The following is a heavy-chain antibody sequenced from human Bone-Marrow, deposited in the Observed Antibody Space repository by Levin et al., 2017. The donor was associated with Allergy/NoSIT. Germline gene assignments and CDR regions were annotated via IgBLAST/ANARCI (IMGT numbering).Heavy chain of an antibody. V-gene: IGHV3-53*01. CDR2: ISSGGDT. D-gene: IGHD5-24*01. CDR1: EFTVRSNY. CDR3: TSIGMALNFDF. Sequence: GESLKISCAASEFTVRSNYMSWVRQAPGKGLECVSVISSGGDTYYADSVKGRFTISRDNSKNTLYLQMNSLRAEDTAVYYCTSIGMALNFDFWGQGSLVTVSS. J-gene: IGHJ4*02.